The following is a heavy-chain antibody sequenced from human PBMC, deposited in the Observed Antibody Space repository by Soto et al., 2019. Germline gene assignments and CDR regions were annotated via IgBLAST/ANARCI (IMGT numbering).Heavy chain of an antibody. D-gene: IGHD2-15*01. CDR1: GGTFSSYA. CDR2: IIPIFGTA. V-gene: IGHV1-69*13. Sequence: SVKVSCKASGGTFSSYAISWVRQAPGQGLEWMGGIIPIFGTANYAQKFQGRVTITADESTSTAYMELSSLRSEDTAVYYCARDQGYCSGGSCYSYYYYGMDAWGQGTTVTVSS. J-gene: IGHJ6*02. CDR3: ARDQGYCSGGSCYSYYYYGMDA.